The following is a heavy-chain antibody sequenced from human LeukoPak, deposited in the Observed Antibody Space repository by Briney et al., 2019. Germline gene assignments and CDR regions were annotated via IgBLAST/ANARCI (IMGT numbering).Heavy chain of an antibody. Sequence: ASVKVSCKASGYDFINYGISWVRQAPGQGLEWMGWRSIYNGNTAYKLQGRVTMTTDTSTNTAYMEVRSLRSDDTAVYYCARGGPFPSSSSSREYYLDYWGQGTLVTVSS. CDR2: RSIYNGNT. CDR3: ARGGPFPSSSSSREYYLDY. J-gene: IGHJ4*02. CDR1: GYDFINYG. D-gene: IGHD6-6*01. V-gene: IGHV1-18*01.